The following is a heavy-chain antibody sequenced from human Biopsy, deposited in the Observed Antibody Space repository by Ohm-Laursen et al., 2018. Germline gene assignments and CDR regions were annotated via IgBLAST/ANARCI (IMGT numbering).Heavy chain of an antibody. CDR3: AKAGDYGDYWDH. CDR2: FYAGGST. V-gene: IGHV3-53*01. J-gene: IGHJ4*02. D-gene: IGHD4-17*01. CDR1: GFAVSTSY. Sequence: GSLRLSCAASGFAVSTSYISWVRQAPGKGLERVSLFYAGGSTAYGDSVRGRFTISRDTSKNTVDLQMNSLRAEDTAVYYCAKAGDYGDYWDHWGQGTPVTVSS.